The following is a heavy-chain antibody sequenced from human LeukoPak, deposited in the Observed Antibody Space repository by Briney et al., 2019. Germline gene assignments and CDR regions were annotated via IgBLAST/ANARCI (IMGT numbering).Heavy chain of an antibody. Sequence: KPSETLSLTCAVYGGSFSGYYWSWIRQPPGKGLEWIGEINHSGSTNYNPSLKSRVTISVDTSKNQFSLKLNSVTAADTAVYYCASPTERHYGDVYYFDYWGQGTLVTVSS. CDR1: GGSFSGYY. CDR3: ASPTERHYGDVYYFDY. CDR2: INHSGST. V-gene: IGHV4-34*01. D-gene: IGHD4-17*01. J-gene: IGHJ4*02.